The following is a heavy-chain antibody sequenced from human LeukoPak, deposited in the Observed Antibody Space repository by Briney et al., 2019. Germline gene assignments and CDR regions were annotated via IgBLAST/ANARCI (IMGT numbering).Heavy chain of an antibody. CDR1: GGSISRSIHY. D-gene: IGHD5/OR15-5a*01. J-gene: IGHJ6*02. CDR3: MRQEAMSATDFYGMDV. V-gene: IGHV4-39*01. Sequence: PSETLSLTCTVSGGSISRSIHYWGWVRQSPGKGLEWIANIYYSGTTYYNPSLRSRVTISVDTSKNQFSLNLNSVTAADTAVYYCMRQEAMSATDFYGMDVWGLGTTVTVSS. CDR2: IYYSGTT.